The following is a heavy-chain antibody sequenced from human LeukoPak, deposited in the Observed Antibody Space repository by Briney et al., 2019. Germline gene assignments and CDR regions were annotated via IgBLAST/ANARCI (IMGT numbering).Heavy chain of an antibody. D-gene: IGHD4-23*01. J-gene: IGHJ4*02. V-gene: IGHV1-18*01. Sequence: GASVKVSCKASGYTFTSYGISWVRQAPGQGLEWMGWISVYNGNTNYAQNLQGRVTMTTDTSTSTAYMELRSLRSDDTAVYYCARDPGGGVVTPGLGDYWGQGTLVTVSS. CDR1: GYTFTSYG. CDR3: ARDPGGGVVTPGLGDY. CDR2: ISVYNGNT.